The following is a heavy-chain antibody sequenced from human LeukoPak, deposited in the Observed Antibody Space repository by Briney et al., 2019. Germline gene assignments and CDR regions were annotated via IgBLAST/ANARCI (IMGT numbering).Heavy chain of an antibody. CDR1: GGTFISYA. D-gene: IGHD4-17*01. J-gene: IGHJ4*02. CDR2: IIPIFGTA. V-gene: IGHV1-69*13. CDR3: ARDAHYAFFDY. Sequence: ASVKVSCKASGGTFISYAISWVRQAPGQGLEWMGGIIPIFGTANYAQKFQGRVTITADESTSTAYMELSSLRSEDTAVYYCARDAHYAFFDYWGQGTLVTVSS.